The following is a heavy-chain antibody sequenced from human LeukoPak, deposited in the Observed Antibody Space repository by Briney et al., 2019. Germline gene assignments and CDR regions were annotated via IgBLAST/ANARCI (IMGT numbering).Heavy chain of an antibody. D-gene: IGHD3-3*01. J-gene: IGHJ2*01. V-gene: IGHV3-23*01. Sequence: PGGSLRLSCAASGFTFNNYAINWVRQAPGKGLDWVSTINGGGGSTYYADSVKGRFTISRDNSKNTLYLQMNSLRAEDTALYFCAKYLCSITWRAFWYFDLWGRGTQVTVSS. CDR2: INGGGGST. CDR1: GFTFNNYA. CDR3: AKYLCSITWRAFWYFDL.